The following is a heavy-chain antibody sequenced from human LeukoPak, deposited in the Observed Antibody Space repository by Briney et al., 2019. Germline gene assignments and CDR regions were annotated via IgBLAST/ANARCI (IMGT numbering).Heavy chain of an antibody. CDR2: ISSSSSYI. Sequence: GGSLRLSCAASGFTFSSYSMNWVRQAPGKGLEWASSISSSSSYIYYADSVKGRFTISRDNAKNSPYLQMNSLGAEDTAVYYCARALAVAVRVDYWGQGTLVTVSS. CDR3: ARALAVAVRVDY. V-gene: IGHV3-21*01. J-gene: IGHJ4*02. D-gene: IGHD6-19*01. CDR1: GFTFSSYS.